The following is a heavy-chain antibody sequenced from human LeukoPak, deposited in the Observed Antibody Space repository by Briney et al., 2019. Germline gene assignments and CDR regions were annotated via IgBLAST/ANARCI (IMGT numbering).Heavy chain of an antibody. D-gene: IGHD3-22*01. V-gene: IGHV4-59*01. J-gene: IGHJ4*02. CDR1: GVSINNYY. Sequence: PAETLSLTCTVSGVSINNYYWSWLRQSPGKGLEWVGYIYHTGSTNYNPSLKRRVCISVETTNNHFPLLQMTVTGADTAASYCRGDWQWYDSAGYFSVGNLDYWGQGILVTVSS. CDR3: RGDWQWYDSAGYFSVGNLDY. CDR2: IYHTGST.